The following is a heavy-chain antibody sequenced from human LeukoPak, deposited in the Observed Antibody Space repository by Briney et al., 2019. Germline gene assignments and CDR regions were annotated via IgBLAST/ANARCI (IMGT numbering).Heavy chain of an antibody. J-gene: IGHJ4*02. CDR3: ARGQKYIYGYTVTELGSRYFDY. CDR2: MYYRGNT. CDR1: GGSISSYY. V-gene: IGHV4-59*01. D-gene: IGHD5-18*01. Sequence: SQTLSLTCTVSGGSISSYYWSWIRQPPGKGLEWIGYMYYRGNTNYDPSLKSRVTISIDTPNNQFSLKLSSVTAADTAVYYCARGQKYIYGYTVTELGSRYFDYWGQGTLVTVSS.